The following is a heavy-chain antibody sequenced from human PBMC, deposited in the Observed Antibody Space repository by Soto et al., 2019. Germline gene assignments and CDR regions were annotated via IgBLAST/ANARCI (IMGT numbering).Heavy chain of an antibody. J-gene: IGHJ5*02. CDR3: ARGVVQAAISGPSFDP. CDR2: INSDGSST. CDR1: GFTFSSYW. D-gene: IGHD2-2*02. V-gene: IGHV3-74*01. Sequence: LGGSLRLSCAASGFTFSSYWMHWVRQAPGKGLVWVSRINSDGSSTSYADSVKGRFTISRDKAKNTMYLQMNSLRAEDTAVYYCARGVVQAAISGPSFDPWCQGTPVTVS.